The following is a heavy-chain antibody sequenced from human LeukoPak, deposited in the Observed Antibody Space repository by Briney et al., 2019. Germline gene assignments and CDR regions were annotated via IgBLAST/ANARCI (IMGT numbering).Heavy chain of an antibody. J-gene: IGHJ4*02. V-gene: IGHV4-59*05. CDR3: ARRRGYSGSYFDY. Sequence: SETLSLTCTVSGGSISSYYWSWIRQPPGKGLEWIGSIYYSGSTYYNPSLKSRVTISVDTSKNQFSLKLSSVTAADTAVYYCARRRGYSGSYFDYWGQGTLVTVSS. CDR1: GGSISSYY. CDR2: IYYSGST. D-gene: IGHD5-12*01.